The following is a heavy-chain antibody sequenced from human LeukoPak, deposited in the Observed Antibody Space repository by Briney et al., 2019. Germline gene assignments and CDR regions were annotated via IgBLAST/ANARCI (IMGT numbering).Heavy chain of an antibody. V-gene: IGHV1-18*01. J-gene: IGHJ5*02. Sequence: ASVTVSCKASGYTFTSYGISWVRQAPGQGLEWMGWISAYNGNTNYAQKLQGRVTMTTDTSTSTAYMELRSLRSDDTAVYYCARVIAAAGTGGDWFDPWGQGTLVTVSS. CDR3: ARVIAAAGTGGDWFDP. D-gene: IGHD6-13*01. CDR1: GYTFTSYG. CDR2: ISAYNGNT.